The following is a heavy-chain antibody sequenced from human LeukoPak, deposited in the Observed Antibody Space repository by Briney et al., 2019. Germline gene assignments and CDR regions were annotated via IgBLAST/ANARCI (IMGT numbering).Heavy chain of an antibody. J-gene: IGHJ5*02. Sequence: SETLSLTCTVSGGSVSSGSYYWSWIRQPPGKGLEWIGYIYYSGSTNYNPSLKSRVTISVDTSKNQFSLKLSSVTAADTAVYYCATSSSSWFGNINWFDPWGQGTLVTVSS. CDR3: ATSSSSWFGNINWFDP. CDR2: IYYSGST. CDR1: GGSVSSGSYY. V-gene: IGHV4-61*01. D-gene: IGHD6-13*01.